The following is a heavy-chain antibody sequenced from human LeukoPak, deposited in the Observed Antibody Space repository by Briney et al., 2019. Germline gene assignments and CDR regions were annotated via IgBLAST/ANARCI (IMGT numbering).Heavy chain of an antibody. V-gene: IGHV5-51*01. J-gene: IGHJ4*02. CDR2: IYPGDSFI. CDR1: GYSFTSYY. D-gene: IGHD6-25*01. Sequence: GESLKISCRASGYSFTSYYIGWVRQLPGRGLEWMGIIYPGDSFIKYNPSFQGQVTISADKSLNTAYLQWSSLRASDTAMYYCARAAVGGGLDYWGQGTLVTVSS. CDR3: ARAAVGGGLDY.